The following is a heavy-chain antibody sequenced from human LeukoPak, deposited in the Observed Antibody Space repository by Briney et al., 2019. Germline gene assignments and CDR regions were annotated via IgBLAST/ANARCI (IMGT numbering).Heavy chain of an antibody. CDR2: LYYSGIT. V-gene: IGHV4-39*07. J-gene: IGHJ4*02. CDR1: GFTVSSNY. Sequence: GSLRLSCAASGFTVSSNYMSWIRQPPGKGLEWIGSLYYSGITSRNPSLKNRVTMSVDTFKNQFSLKLSSVTATDTAVYYCAREEITSIVGVRGHIDYWGQGTLLTVSS. CDR3: AREEITSIVGVRGHIDY. D-gene: IGHD3-22*01.